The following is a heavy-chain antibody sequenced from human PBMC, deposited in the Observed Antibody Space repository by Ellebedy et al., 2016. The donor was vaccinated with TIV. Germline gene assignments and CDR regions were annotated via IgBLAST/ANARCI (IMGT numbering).Heavy chain of an antibody. CDR2: ISFDGRNK. J-gene: IGHJ6*02. V-gene: IGHV3-30*04. CDR3: AKDHDYGDNYYYYGMDV. Sequence: GESLKISCAASGFIFSNYAVNWVRQAPGKGLEWVAAISFDGRNKNYADSVKGRFTISRDNSKNTLYLQLNSLRAEDTAVYYSAKDHDYGDNYYYYGMDVWGQGTTVTVSS. D-gene: IGHD4-17*01. CDR1: GFIFSNYA.